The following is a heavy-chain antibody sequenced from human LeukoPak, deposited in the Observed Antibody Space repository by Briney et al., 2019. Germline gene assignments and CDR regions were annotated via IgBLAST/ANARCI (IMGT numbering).Heavy chain of an antibody. Sequence: GGSLRLSCAASGFTFSSYSMNWVRQAPGKGLEWVSSISSSSSYIYYADSVKGRFTISGDNAKNSLYLQMNSLRAEDTAVYYCARDKDSYGYFDYWGQGTLVTVSS. CDR1: GFTFSSYS. D-gene: IGHD5-18*01. CDR2: ISSSSSYI. J-gene: IGHJ4*02. V-gene: IGHV3-21*01. CDR3: ARDKDSYGYFDY.